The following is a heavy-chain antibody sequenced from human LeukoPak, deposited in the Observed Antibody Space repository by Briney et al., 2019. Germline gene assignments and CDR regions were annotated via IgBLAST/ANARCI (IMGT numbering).Heavy chain of an antibody. V-gene: IGHV3-7*01. CDR1: GFIFSSYW. CDR3: ARDKMTGDSYFDY. Sequence: GGSLRLSCAASGFIFSSYWMSWVRQAPGKGLEWVAHIKQDGSEKNYVDSVKGRFTISRDNAKNSLILEMDGLGVEDTAVYYCARDKMTGDSYFDYWGQGTLVTVSS. D-gene: IGHD7-27*01. CDR2: IKQDGSEK. J-gene: IGHJ4*03.